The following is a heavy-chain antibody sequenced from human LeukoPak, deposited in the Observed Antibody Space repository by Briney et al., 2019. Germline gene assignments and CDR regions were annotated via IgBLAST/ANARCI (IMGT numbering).Heavy chain of an antibody. V-gene: IGHV3-21*01. CDR3: ARDRTGPDAFDI. J-gene: IGHJ3*02. CDR1: GFIFSTYS. CDR2: ISSTSSYI. Sequence: GGSLRLSCAASGFIFSTYSMSWVRQAPGKGLEWVSSISSTSSYICCADSVKGRFTFSRDNAKNSLYLQINSLRVEGTAVYYCARDRTGPDAFDIWGQGTMVTVSS.